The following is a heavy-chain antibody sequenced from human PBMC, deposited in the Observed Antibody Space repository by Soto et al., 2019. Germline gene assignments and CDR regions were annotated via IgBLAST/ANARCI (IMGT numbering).Heavy chain of an antibody. CDR1: GFTFSSYA. J-gene: IGHJ4*02. V-gene: IGHV3-23*01. Sequence: EVQLLESGGGLVQXGGSLRLSCAASGFTFSSYAMSWVRQAPGKGLEWVSVISGSGDSTYYADSVKGRFTISRDNSKNTLYLQMNSLRAEDTAVYYCARRTSGWYLDYWGQGTLVTVSS. CDR2: ISGSGDST. D-gene: IGHD6-19*01. CDR3: ARRTSGWYLDY.